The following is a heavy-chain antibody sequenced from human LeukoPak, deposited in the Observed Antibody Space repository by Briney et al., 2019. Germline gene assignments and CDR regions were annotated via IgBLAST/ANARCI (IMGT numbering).Heavy chain of an antibody. CDR1: GFTFSSYA. J-gene: IGHJ6*02. D-gene: IGHD6-19*01. CDR3: ARAEQWLGYYYGMDV. Sequence: GGSLRLSCAASGFTFSSYAMHWVRQAQGKGLEWVAVISYDGSNKYYADSVKGRFTISRDNSKDTLYLQMNSLRAEDTAVYYCARAEQWLGYYYGMDVWGQGTTVTVSS. CDR2: ISYDGSNK. V-gene: IGHV3-30*04.